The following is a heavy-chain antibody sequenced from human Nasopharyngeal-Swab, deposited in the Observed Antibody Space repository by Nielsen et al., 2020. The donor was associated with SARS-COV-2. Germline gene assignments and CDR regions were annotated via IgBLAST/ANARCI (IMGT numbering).Heavy chain of an antibody. CDR1: GFTFSSYS. CDR2: ISSSGSTI. CDR3: ARDDYDSSGYRWFDP. J-gene: IGHJ5*02. D-gene: IGHD3-22*01. V-gene: IGHV3-48*04. Sequence: GESLKISCAASGFTFSSYSMNWVRQAPGKGLEWVSYISSSGSTIYYADSVKGRFTISRDNAKNSLYLQMNSLRAEDTAVYYCARDDYDSSGYRWFDPWGQGTLVTVSS.